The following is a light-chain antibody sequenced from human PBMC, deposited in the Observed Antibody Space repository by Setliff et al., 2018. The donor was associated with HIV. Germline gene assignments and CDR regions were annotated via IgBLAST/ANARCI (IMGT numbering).Light chain of an antibody. V-gene: IGLV2-14*03. CDR3: CSYTSSNTVL. CDR2: DVT. CDR1: SSDVGGYNY. J-gene: IGLJ2*01. Sequence: QSALTQPASVSGSPGQSITISCTGTSSDVGGYNYVSWYQHHPGKAPKLIICDVTNRPSRVSDRFSCSKSGNTDSLTISGLQVEDDADYYCCSYTSSNTVLFGGGTKGTVL.